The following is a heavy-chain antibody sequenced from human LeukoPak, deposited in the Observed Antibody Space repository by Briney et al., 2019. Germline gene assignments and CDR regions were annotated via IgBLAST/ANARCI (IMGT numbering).Heavy chain of an antibody. Sequence: GGSLRLSCAASGLTFSSDGMSWVRQAPGKGLEWVAVISGSGGTTYYADSVKGRFTISRDKSKKTLYLQMSSLGADDTAVYFCSKSIEGVVRGTYYYYSYMDVWGKGATVTVSS. D-gene: IGHD3-10*01. V-gene: IGHV3-23*01. CDR3: SKSIEGVVRGTYYYYSYMDV. CDR1: GLTFSSDG. J-gene: IGHJ6*03. CDR2: ISGSGGTT.